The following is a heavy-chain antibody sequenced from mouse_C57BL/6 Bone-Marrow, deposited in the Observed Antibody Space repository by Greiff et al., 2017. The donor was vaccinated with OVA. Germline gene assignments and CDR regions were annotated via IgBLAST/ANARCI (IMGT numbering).Heavy chain of an antibody. Sequence: EVHLVESGGGLVKPGGSLKLSCAASGFTFSDYGMHWVRQAPEKGLEWVAYISSGSSTIYYADTVKGRFTISRDNAKNTLFLQMTSLRSDDTAMDYWARGTTTFAYWGQGTLVTVSA. D-gene: IGHD1-1*01. V-gene: IGHV5-17*01. J-gene: IGHJ3*01. CDR1: GFTFSDYG. CDR3: ARGTTTFAY. CDR2: ISSGSSTI.